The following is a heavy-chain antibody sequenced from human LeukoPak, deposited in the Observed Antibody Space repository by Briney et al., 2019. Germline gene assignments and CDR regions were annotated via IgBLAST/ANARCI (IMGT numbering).Heavy chain of an antibody. CDR2: ITGSGGST. Sequence: GGSLRLSCAASGFTFSSYAMNWVRQAPGKGLEWVSAITGSGGSTYYAGSVKGRFTISRDNSKNTLYLQMNSLRAEDTAIYYCAKAHIRETSSTWYADSWGQGSLVTVSS. D-gene: IGHD6-13*01. CDR1: GFTFSSYA. J-gene: IGHJ4*02. V-gene: IGHV3-23*01. CDR3: AKAHIRETSSTWYADS.